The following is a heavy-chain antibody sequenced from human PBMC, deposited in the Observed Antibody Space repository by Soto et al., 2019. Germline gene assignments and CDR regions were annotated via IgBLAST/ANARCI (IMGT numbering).Heavy chain of an antibody. CDR2: IWYDATNR. D-gene: IGHD6-6*01. CDR1: GFSFSSYG. J-gene: IGHJ4*02. Sequence: GGSLRLSCAASGFSFSSYGMHWVRQAPGKGLEWVAVIWYDATNRYYADSVTGRFTMSRDNSKNTLYLQMNSLRADDKAVYYCARGWRTSSGTRYFDSWGQGTQVTVSS. V-gene: IGHV3-33*01. CDR3: ARGWRTSSGTRYFDS.